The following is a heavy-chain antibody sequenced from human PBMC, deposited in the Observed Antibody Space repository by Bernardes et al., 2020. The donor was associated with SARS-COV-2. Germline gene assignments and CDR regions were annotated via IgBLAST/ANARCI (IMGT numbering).Heavy chain of an antibody. J-gene: IGHJ6*03. D-gene: IGHD3-10*01. V-gene: IGHV4-34*01. CDR3: ARGCYYGSGSSLGYYMDV. Sequence: SESLSLTSAVDGGSFSGYYWSWIRQPPGKGLEWIGEINHSGSTNYNPSLKSRVTISVDTSKNQFSLKLSSVTAAETAVYYCARGCYYGSGSSLGYYMDVWGKGTTVTVSS. CDR1: GGSFSGYY. CDR2: INHSGST.